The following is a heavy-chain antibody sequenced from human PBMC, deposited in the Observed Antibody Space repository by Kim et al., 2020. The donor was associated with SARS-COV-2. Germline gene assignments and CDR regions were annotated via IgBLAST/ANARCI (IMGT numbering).Heavy chain of an antibody. D-gene: IGHD6-13*01. CDR3: ARLPSYSSSWVPPYWFDY. Sequence: ASVKVSCKASGYTFTSYAMHWVRQAPGQRLEWMGWINAGNGNTKYSQKFQGRVTITRDTSASTAYMELSSLRSEDTAVYYCARLPSYSSSWVPPYWFDYWGQGTLVTVSS. V-gene: IGHV1-3*01. J-gene: IGHJ4*02. CDR1: GYTFTSYA. CDR2: INAGNGNT.